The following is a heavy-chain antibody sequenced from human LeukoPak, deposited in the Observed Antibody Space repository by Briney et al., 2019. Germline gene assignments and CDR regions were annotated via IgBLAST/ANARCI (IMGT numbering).Heavy chain of an antibody. V-gene: IGHV5-51*01. CDR2: IFPADSDT. D-gene: IGHD2-21*02. J-gene: IGHJ3*01. CDR3: ARWVTADRGKKDAFDV. CDR1: GYSFTTYW. Sequence: GESLQISCKASGYSFTTYWIGWVRQMPGKGLEWMGIIFPADSDTRYSPSFQGQVTVSADESISTAYLQWSSLKASDTAMYYCARWVTADRGKKDAFDVWGQGTMVTVSS.